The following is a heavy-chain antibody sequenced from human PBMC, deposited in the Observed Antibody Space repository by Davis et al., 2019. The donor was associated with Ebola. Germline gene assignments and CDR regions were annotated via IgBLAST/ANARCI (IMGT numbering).Heavy chain of an antibody. V-gene: IGHV1-18*01. CDR2: ISPYNDNT. J-gene: IGHJ4*02. D-gene: IGHD1-14*01. Sequence: ASVKVSCKASGYTFTTFGINWVRQAPGQGLEWMGWISPYNDNTKYAQKIQGRVTMTEDTSTDTAYMELSRLRFEDTALYYCTIGGITGGFDYWGQGTLVTVSS. CDR1: GYTFTTFG. CDR3: TIGGITGGFDY.